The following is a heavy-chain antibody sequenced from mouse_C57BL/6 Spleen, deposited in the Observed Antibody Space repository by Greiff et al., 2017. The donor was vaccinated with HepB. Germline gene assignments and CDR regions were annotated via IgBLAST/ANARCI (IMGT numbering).Heavy chain of an antibody. V-gene: IGHV5-17*01. CDR2: ISSGSSTI. J-gene: IGHJ1*03. CDR1: GFTFSDYG. CDR3: AREGDYHWYFDV. Sequence: EVKLMESGGGLVKPGGSLKLSCAASGFTFSDYGMHWVRQAPEKGLEWVAYISSGSSTIYYAYTVKGRFTISRDNAKNTLFLQMTSLRSEDTAMYYCAREGDYHWYFDVWGTGTTVTVSS. D-gene: IGHD2-4*01.